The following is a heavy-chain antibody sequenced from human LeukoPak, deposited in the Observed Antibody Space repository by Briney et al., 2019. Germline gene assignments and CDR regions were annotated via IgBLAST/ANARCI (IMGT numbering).Heavy chain of an antibody. CDR3: ARSDSSGWPEYFQH. V-gene: IGHV1-69*04. J-gene: IGHJ1*01. CDR1: GGTFSSYA. Sequence: GASVKVSCKASGGTFSSYAISWVRQAPGQGLEWMGRIIPILGIANYAQKFQGRVTITADKSMSTAYMELSSLRSEDTAVYYCARSDSSGWPEYFQHWGQGTLVTVSS. CDR2: IIPILGIA. D-gene: IGHD6-19*01.